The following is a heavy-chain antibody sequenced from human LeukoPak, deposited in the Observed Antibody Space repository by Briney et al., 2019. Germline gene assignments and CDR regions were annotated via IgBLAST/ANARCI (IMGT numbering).Heavy chain of an antibody. Sequence: ASVKVSSKASGYTFTGYFMHWVRQAPGQGLEWMGWINPNSGGTNYAQKFQGRVTMTRDTSISTAYMELSSLRSDDTAIYFFARGGLQLWFLVDYWGQGTLVTVSS. V-gene: IGHV1-2*02. J-gene: IGHJ4*02. D-gene: IGHD5-18*01. CDR2: INPNSGGT. CDR3: ARGGLQLWFLVDY. CDR1: GYTFTGYF.